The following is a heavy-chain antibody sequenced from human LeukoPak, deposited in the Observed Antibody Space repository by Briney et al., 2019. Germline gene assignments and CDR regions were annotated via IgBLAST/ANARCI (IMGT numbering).Heavy chain of an antibody. D-gene: IGHD4-23*01. CDR1: GGSFSGYY. CDR3: ARQAGGGNLDY. V-gene: IGHV4-34*01. J-gene: IGHJ4*02. Sequence: ASETLSLTCAVYGGSFSGYYWSWIRQPPGKGLEWIGEINHSGSTNYNPSLKSRVTISVDMSKNQFSLKLSSVTAADTAVYYCARQAGGGNLDYWGQGTLVTVSS. CDR2: INHSGST.